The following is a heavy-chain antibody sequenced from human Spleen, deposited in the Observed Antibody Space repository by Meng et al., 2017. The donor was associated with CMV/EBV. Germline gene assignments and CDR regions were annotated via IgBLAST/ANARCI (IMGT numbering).Heavy chain of an antibody. CDR2: INPSGVST. CDR1: GDTFTSYY. J-gene: IGHJ4*02. V-gene: IGHV1-46*03. CDR3: TRGGGGSGGRFDY. Sequence: QVHVVQSGAEVKKPGASVKVSCKASGDTFTSYYIHWVRQAPGQGLEWMGKINPSGVSTSYAQKFQGRVTMTRDTSTSAVYMELSSLRSEDTAVYYCTRGGGGSGGRFDYWGQGTLVTVSS. D-gene: IGHD6-19*01.